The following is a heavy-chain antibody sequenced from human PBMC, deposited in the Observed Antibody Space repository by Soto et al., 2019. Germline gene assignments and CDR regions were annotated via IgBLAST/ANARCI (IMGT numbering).Heavy chain of an antibody. CDR3: ARGGSGYYFDAFDI. CDR1: GFTFSSYS. J-gene: IGHJ3*02. D-gene: IGHD3-22*01. Sequence: EVQLVESGGGLVKPGGSLRLSCAASGFTFSSYSMNWVRQAPGKGLEWVSSISSSSSYIYYADSVKGRFTISRDNAKNSLYLQMNSLRAEDTAVYYCARGGSGYYFDAFDIWGQGTMVTVSS. CDR2: ISSSSSYI. V-gene: IGHV3-21*01.